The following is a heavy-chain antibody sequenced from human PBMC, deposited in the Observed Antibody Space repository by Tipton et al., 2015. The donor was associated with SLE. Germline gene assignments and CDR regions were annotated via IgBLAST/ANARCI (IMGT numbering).Heavy chain of an antibody. CDR1: GGSISSSSYY. CDR2: IYYSGST. D-gene: IGHD2-2*01. J-gene: IGHJ6*03. V-gene: IGHV4-39*07. Sequence: TLSLTCTASGGSISSSSYYWGWIRQPPGKGLEWIGSIYYSGSTYYNPSLKSRVTISVDTSKNQFSLKLSSVTAADTAVYYCARRFCSSTSCRGWYYMDVWGKGTTVTVSS. CDR3: ARRFCSSTSCRGWYYMDV.